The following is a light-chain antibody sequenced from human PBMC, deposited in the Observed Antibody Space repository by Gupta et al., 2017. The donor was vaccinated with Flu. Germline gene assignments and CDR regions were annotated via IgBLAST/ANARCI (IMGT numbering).Light chain of an antibody. J-gene: IGKJ2*03. CDR1: QSLLHSNGKNY. V-gene: IGKV2-28*01. Sequence: EIVLTQSPLSLPVTPGEPASISCKSSQSLLHSNGKNYLDWYVQKPGQSPQLLIYVGSHRASGVPDRFSGSGEVTDFTLKSSRGEAEDGWVYYGKYDLQIESFGQGTKLEIK. CDR2: VGS. CDR3: KYDLQIES.